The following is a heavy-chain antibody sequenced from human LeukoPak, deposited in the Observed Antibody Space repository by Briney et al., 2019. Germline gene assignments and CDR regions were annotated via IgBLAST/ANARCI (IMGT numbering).Heavy chain of an antibody. Sequence: PGGSLRLSCAASGFTFSNAWMSWVRQALGKGLEWVGRIKSKTDGGTTDYAAPVKGRFTISRDDSKNTLYLQMNSLKTEDIAVYYCTTDARPVISGSSNYYYYYGMDVWGQGTTVTVSS. CDR2: IKSKTDGGTT. D-gene: IGHD3-10*01. J-gene: IGHJ6*02. V-gene: IGHV3-15*01. CDR1: GFTFSNAW. CDR3: TTDARPVISGSSNYYYYYGMDV.